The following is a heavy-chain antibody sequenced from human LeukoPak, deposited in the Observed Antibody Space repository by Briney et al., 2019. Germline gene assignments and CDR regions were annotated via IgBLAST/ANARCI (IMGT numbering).Heavy chain of an antibody. Sequence: SVKVSCKASGGTFSSYAISWVRQAPGQGLEWMGGIIPIFGTANYAQKFQGRVTITADESTSTAYMELSSLRSEDTAVYYCARGQHCTNGVCYDNYYYYYMGVWGKGTTVTVSS. V-gene: IGHV1-69*13. CDR2: IIPIFGTA. D-gene: IGHD2-8*01. CDR1: GGTFSSYA. CDR3: ARGQHCTNGVCYDNYYYYYMGV. J-gene: IGHJ6*03.